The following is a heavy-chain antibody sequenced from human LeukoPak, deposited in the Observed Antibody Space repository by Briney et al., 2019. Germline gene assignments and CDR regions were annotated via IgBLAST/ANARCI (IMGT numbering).Heavy chain of an antibody. J-gene: IGHJ6*02. V-gene: IGHV4-31*03. CDR2: IYYSGST. D-gene: IGHD3-10*01. CDR1: GGSISSGGYS. CDR3: ARDLLHYGMDG. Sequence: SETLSLTCTVSGGSISSGGYSWSWIRQHQGKGLEWIGYIYYSGSTYYNPSLKSRVTISVDTSKNQFSLKLSSVTAADTAVYYCARDLLHYGMDGWGQGTTVTVSS.